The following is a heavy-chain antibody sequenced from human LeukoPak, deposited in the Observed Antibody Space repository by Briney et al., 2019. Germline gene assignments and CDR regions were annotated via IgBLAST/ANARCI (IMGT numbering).Heavy chain of an antibody. Sequence: PSEALSLTCTVSGGSISSSSYYWGWIRQPPGKGLEWIGSIYYSGSTYYNPSLKSRVTISVDTSKNQFSLKLSSVTAADTAVYYCARGRSGYRAVDYWGQGTLVTVSS. CDR2: IYYSGST. CDR3: ARGRSGYRAVDY. D-gene: IGHD3-3*01. J-gene: IGHJ4*02. V-gene: IGHV4-39*07. CDR1: GGSISSSSYY.